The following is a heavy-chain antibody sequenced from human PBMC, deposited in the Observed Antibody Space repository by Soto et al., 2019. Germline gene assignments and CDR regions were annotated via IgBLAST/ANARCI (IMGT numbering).Heavy chain of an antibody. J-gene: IGHJ4*02. CDR3: ASQAFDY. CDR2: IWHDGSKK. Sequence: GGSLRLSCTASGFIFRDYGMQWVRQAPGKGLEWLAFIWHDGSKKYYADSLKGRFTISKDNSKNTMHLQMSSPTVEDTAVYYCASQAFDYWGQGTLVTVSS. CDR1: GFIFRDYG. V-gene: IGHV3-33*01.